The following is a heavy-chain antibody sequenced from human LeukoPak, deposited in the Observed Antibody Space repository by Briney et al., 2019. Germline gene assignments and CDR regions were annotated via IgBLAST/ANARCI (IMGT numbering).Heavy chain of an antibody. CDR1: GFTFSDHY. V-gene: IGHV3-72*01. Sequence: GGSLRLSCAASGFTFSDHYMDWVRQAPGKGLEWVGRTSNKAKSYTTEYAASVKDRFTISRDDSKNSLYLQMNSLKTEDTAVYYCARVTGAYHFDYWGQGTLVTVSS. CDR3: ARVTGAYHFDY. CDR2: TSNKAKSYTT. J-gene: IGHJ4*02. D-gene: IGHD1-20*01.